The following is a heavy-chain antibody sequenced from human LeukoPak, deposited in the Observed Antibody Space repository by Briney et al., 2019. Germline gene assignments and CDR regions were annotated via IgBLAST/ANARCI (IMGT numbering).Heavy chain of an antibody. CDR3: ARARDDYVRLPFDS. CDR1: GFTFSTFE. Sequence: GGSLRLSCAASGFTFSTFEMNWVRQAPGKGLEWVSYITNSGSAISYADSVKGRFTISRDNAKNSLYLQMNSLRAEDTAIHYCARARDDYVRLPFDSWGQGTLVTVSS. J-gene: IGHJ4*02. D-gene: IGHD3-16*01. CDR2: ITNSGSAI. V-gene: IGHV3-48*03.